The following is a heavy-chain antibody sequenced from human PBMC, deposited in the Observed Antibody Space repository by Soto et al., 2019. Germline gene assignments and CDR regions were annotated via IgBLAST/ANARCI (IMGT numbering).Heavy chain of an antibody. J-gene: IGHJ4*02. CDR2: IYNSGST. V-gene: IGHV4-59*02. CDR1: GDSVSSYY. Sequence: PSETLSLTCIVSGDSVSSYYWSWIRQPPGKGLEWIGYIYNSGSTNYNPSLKSRVTISVDTSKNQFSLKLGSVTAADTAVYYCAKQQHSSKWFYFDYWGQGALVTVSS. D-gene: IGHD6-13*01. CDR3: AKQQHSSKWFYFDY.